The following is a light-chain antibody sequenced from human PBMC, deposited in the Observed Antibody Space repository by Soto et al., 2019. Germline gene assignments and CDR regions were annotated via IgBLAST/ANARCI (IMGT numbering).Light chain of an antibody. V-gene: IGKV3-11*01. Sequence: IVLTHSPATLSLSPWERATLSCRASQSISRYLAWYQQKPGQAPRLLMYDASSRATGIPARFSGSGSGTDFTLTISSLEPEDFAVYYCQQRSDWPINFGQGTRLEIK. CDR2: DAS. CDR3: QQRSDWPIN. CDR1: QSISRY. J-gene: IGKJ5*01.